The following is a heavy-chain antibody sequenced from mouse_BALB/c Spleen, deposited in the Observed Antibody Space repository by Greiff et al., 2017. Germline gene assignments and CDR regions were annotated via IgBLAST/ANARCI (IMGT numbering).Heavy chain of an antibody. CDR3: AREGYDYEGAMDY. CDR2: INPYNGDT. D-gene: IGHD2-4*01. CDR1: GYSFTGYF. V-gene: IGHV1-20*02. J-gene: IGHJ4*01. Sequence: VQLQQSGPELVKPGASVKISCKASGYSFTGYFMNWVMQSHGKSLEWIGRINPYNGDTFYNQKFKGKATLTVDKSSSTAHMELRSLASEDSAVYYCAREGYDYEGAMDYWGQGTSVTVSS.